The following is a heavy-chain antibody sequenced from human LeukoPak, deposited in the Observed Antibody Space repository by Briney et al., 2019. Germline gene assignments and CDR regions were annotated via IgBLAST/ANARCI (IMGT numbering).Heavy chain of an antibody. CDR2: IYYSGST. Sequence: SETLSLTCTVSSGSISSGSYYWSWIRQPPGKGLEWIGYIYYSGSTYYNPSLKSRVTISVDKSKNQFSLKLSSVTAADTAVYYCARVGGYYYGSGSTRFDSWGQGTLVTVSS. CDR3: ARVGGYYYGSGSTRFDS. D-gene: IGHD3-10*01. CDR1: SGSISSGSYY. V-gene: IGHV4-30-4*08. J-gene: IGHJ4*02.